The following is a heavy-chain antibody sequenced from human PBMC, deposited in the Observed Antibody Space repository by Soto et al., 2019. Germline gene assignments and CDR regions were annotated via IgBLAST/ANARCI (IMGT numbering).Heavy chain of an antibody. CDR3: VRDGSKTLRDWFEP. J-gene: IGHJ5*02. CDR1: GGSISKFY. Sequence: QVQLQESGPGVVKPSETLSLSCSVSGGSISKFYWSWIRKTAGKGLEWMGRVYATGTTDYNPSLRSRVTMSVDISKKTFSLRLTSVTAADTGVYYCVRDGSKTLRDWFEPWGQGKLVTVSS. V-gene: IGHV4-4*07. CDR2: VYATGTT.